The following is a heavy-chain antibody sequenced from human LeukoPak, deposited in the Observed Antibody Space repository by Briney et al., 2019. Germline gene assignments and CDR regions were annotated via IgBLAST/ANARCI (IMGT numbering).Heavy chain of an antibody. V-gene: IGHV3-30*18. D-gene: IGHD2-21*02. CDR1: GFTFSSFG. J-gene: IGHJ4*02. CDR3: AKEQKHIVVVTPTYYFDY. CDR2: TSSDGSTK. Sequence: GGSLRLSCAASGFTFSSFGMHWVRRAPGKGLEWGAVTSSDGSTKHYADSVKGRFTISRDNSKNTLYLQMNSLRAEDTAVYYCAKEQKHIVVVTPTYYFDYWGRGTLVTVSS.